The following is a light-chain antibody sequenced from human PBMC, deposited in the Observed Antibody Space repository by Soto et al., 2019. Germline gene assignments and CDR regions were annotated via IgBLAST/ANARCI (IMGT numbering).Light chain of an antibody. CDR2: EVT. CDR1: RSDVGAYNY. J-gene: IGLJ1*01. V-gene: IGLV2-14*01. Sequence: QSVLTQPASVSGSPGQSIAISCTGTRSDVGAYNYVSWYQQHPGKAPKLMISEVTNRPSGVSDRFSGSKSGNTASLTISGLQAEDEADYYCSSYRSGGTFVFGSGTKLTVL. CDR3: SSYRSGGTFV.